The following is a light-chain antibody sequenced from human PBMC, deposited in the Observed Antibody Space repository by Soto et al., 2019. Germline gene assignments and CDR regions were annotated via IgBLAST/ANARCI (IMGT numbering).Light chain of an antibody. V-gene: IGLV2-14*01. CDR1: SSDVGGYNY. CDR2: EVS. Sequence: QSALTQPASVSGSPGQSITISCTGTSSDVGGYNYVSWYQQHPDKAPKLMIYEVSNRPSGVSNRFSGSKSGNTASLTISGLQAEDEAAYYCSSYTSSSNSVFGTGTKLTVL. CDR3: SSYTSSSNSV. J-gene: IGLJ1*01.